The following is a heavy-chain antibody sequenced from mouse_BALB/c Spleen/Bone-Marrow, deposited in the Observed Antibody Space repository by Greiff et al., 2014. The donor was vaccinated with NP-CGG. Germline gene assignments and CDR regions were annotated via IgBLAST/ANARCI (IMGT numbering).Heavy chain of an antibody. J-gene: IGHJ4*01. CDR1: GYAFSSSW. CDR3: ARPLNWDPYAMDY. V-gene: IGHV1-82*01. Sequence: QVQLQQSGPELVKPGASVKISCKASGYAFSSSWMNWVKQRPGQGLGWIGRIYPGDGDTKYNGKFKGKATLTADKSSSTAYMQLSSLTSVDSAVYFCARPLNWDPYAMDYWGQGTSVTVSS. CDR2: IYPGDGDT. D-gene: IGHD4-1*02.